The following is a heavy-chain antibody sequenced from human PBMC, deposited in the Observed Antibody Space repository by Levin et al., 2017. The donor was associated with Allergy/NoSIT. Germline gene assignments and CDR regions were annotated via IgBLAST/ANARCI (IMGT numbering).Heavy chain of an antibody. CDR2: ISGSGGST. D-gene: IGHD3-10*01. CDR3: AKGGGKPYVLLWFGESDDWYFDR. CDR1: GFTFSSYA. V-gene: IGHV3-23*01. J-gene: IGHJ2*01. Sequence: GGSLRLSCAASGFTFSSYAMSWVRQAPGKGLEWVSAISGSGGSTYYADSVKGRFTISRDNSKNTLYLQMNSLRAEDTAVYYCAKGGGKPYVLLWFGESDDWYFDRWGRGTLVTVSS.